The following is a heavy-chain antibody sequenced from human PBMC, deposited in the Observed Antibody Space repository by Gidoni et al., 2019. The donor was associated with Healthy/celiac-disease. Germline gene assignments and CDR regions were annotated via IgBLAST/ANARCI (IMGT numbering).Heavy chain of an antibody. D-gene: IGHD2-2*01. J-gene: IGHJ6*03. CDR2: INHSGST. Sequence: QVQLQQWGAGLLKPSATLSLTCAVYGGSFSCYYWSWIRQPPGKGLEWIGEINHSGSTNYNPSLKSRVTISVDTSKNQFSLKLSSVTAADTAVYYCARSIEVVPAANSNYYYYMDVWGKGTTVTVSS. V-gene: IGHV4-34*01. CDR3: ARSIEVVPAANSNYYYYMDV. CDR1: GGSFSCYY.